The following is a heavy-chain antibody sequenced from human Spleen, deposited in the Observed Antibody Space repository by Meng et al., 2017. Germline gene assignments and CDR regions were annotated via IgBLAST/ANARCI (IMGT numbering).Heavy chain of an antibody. CDR3: ARELWFGELLLR. J-gene: IGHJ4*02. Sequence: GESLKISCAASGVTFSSYAMTWVRQAPGKGLEWVANIKQDGSEKYYVDSVKGRFTISRDNAKNSLYLQMNSLRAEDTAVYYCARELWFGELLLRRGQGTLVTVSS. CDR2: IKQDGSEK. D-gene: IGHD3-10*01. V-gene: IGHV3-7*01. CDR1: GVTFSSYA.